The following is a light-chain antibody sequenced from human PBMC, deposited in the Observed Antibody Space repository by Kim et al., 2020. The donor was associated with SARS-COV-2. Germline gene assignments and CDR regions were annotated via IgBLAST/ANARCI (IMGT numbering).Light chain of an antibody. J-gene: IGLJ2*01. Sequence: VALGQTVGIPCQGDSLRSYYATWYQQKPGQAPILVICGKNNRPSGIPDRFSGSSSGNTASLTITGTQAGDEADYYCNSRDSNDNVVFGGGTQLTVL. CDR2: GKN. CDR3: NSRDSNDNVV. CDR1: SLRSYY. V-gene: IGLV3-19*01.